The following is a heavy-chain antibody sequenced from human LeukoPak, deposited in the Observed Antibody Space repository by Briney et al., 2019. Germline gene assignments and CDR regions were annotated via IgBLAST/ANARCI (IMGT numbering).Heavy chain of an antibody. D-gene: IGHD3-9*01. CDR2: INHSGST. CDR3: ASLPHNDILTTSRPDV. J-gene: IGHJ6*02. V-gene: IGHV4-34*01. Sequence: PSETLSLTCAVYGGSFSTHYWSWIRQLPGKGLEWIGEINHSGSTNYNPSLKSRVTISVDTSKNQFSLMVSSVTAADTAVYYCASLPHNDILTTSRPDVWGQGTTVTVSS. CDR1: GGSFSTHY.